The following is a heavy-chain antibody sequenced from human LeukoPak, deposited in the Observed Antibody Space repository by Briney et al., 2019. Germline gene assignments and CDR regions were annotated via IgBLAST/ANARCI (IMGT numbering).Heavy chain of an antibody. CDR2: ISYDGSNK. CDR1: GFTFSSYG. V-gene: IGHV3-30*18. Sequence: GRSLRLSCAASGFTFSSYGMHWVRQAPGKGLEWVAVISYDGSNKYYADSVKGRFTISRDNSKNTLYLQMNSLRAEDTAVYYCAKDLGLRIAAAGTAGEAGDPFDYWGQGTLVTVSS. D-gene: IGHD6-13*01. J-gene: IGHJ4*02. CDR3: AKDLGLRIAAAGTAGEAGDPFDY.